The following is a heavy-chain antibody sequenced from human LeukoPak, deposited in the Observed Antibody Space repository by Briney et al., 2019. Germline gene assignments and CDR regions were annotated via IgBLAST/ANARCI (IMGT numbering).Heavy chain of an antibody. CDR1: GYTFTSYG. V-gene: IGHV1-18*01. CDR2: ISAYNGNT. J-gene: IGHJ5*02. Sequence: AAVKVSCKASGYTFTSYGISWVRQASGQGLEWMGWISAYNGNTNYAQKLKGRVTMTTDTSTSTAYMELRSLRSDDTAVYYCARDHLGHLVKYYDFRDWFNPWGQGTRVTVSS. D-gene: IGHD3-3*01. CDR3: ARDHLGHLVKYYDFRDWFNP.